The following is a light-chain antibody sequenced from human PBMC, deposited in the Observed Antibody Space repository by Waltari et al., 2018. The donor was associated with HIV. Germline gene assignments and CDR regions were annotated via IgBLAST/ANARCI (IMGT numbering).Light chain of an antibody. CDR2: VDSSGVY. CDR1: SEHRNNI. Sequence: QPVLTQSSLASASPGSSVKPTCTPASEHRNNIIASHHQQPGEAPRFVIKVDSSGVYNKGSGVPDRFSGSSSGTDRYLTISNLQLEDEADYYCEAWDTYTRVFGGGTRLTV. J-gene: IGLJ3*02. V-gene: IGLV4-60*02. CDR3: EAWDTYTRV.